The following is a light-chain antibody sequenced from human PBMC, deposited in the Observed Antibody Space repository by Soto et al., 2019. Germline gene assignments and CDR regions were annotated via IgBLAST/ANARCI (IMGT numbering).Light chain of an antibody. Sequence: EIVLTQSPATLSLSPGERATHSCRASQSVSSYLAWYQQKPGQAPRLLIYDASNRATGIPARFSGSGSGTDFTLTISSLEPEDFAVYYCQQRSNWHLTFGGGTKVDIK. CDR1: QSVSSY. V-gene: IGKV3-11*01. CDR3: QQRSNWHLT. CDR2: DAS. J-gene: IGKJ4*01.